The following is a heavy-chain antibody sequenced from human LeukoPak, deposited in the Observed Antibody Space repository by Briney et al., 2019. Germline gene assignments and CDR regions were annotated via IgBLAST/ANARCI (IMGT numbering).Heavy chain of an antibody. Sequence: GGSLRLSCAASGFTVSDAWMNWVRQVPGKGLEWIGLFKSKTNGGTTDYAAPVKGRFTMSRDDSKNTLYLQMNSLKTEDTAMYYCTTEYSGSFSNWGQGILVTVSS. CDR2: FKSKTNGGTT. V-gene: IGHV3-15*01. D-gene: IGHD1-26*01. CDR3: TTEYSGSFSN. J-gene: IGHJ4*02. CDR1: GFTVSDAW.